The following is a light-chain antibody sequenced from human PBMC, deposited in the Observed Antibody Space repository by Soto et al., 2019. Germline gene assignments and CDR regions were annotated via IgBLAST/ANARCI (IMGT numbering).Light chain of an antibody. Sequence: DIQMTQSPSTLSAFVGDRFTITCRASQSIKSWLAWYQQKPGKAPKLLIYEAPSLESGVPSRFGGSGSATEFTLTISRLQPEDFATYYCQQLQGYPITFGQGTRLEIK. CDR3: QQLQGYPIT. V-gene: IGKV1-5*03. CDR1: QSIKSW. J-gene: IGKJ5*01. CDR2: EAP.